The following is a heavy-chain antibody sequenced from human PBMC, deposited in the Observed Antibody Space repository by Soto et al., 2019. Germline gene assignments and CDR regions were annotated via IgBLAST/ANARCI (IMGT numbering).Heavy chain of an antibody. Sequence: QVQLVQSGAEVKKPGASVKVSCKASGYTFTSSGMSWVRQAPGQGLEWMGWISAHTGSSEYAQRFQGRVTMTTDISTSTPYVELRSLRSDDTAVYYCARAFFYQGSDSRGYSFDAFDFWGPGTLVTVSS. D-gene: IGHD3-22*01. J-gene: IGHJ3*01. CDR1: GYTFTSSG. CDR3: ARAFFYQGSDSRGYSFDAFDF. CDR2: ISAHTGSS. V-gene: IGHV1-18*01.